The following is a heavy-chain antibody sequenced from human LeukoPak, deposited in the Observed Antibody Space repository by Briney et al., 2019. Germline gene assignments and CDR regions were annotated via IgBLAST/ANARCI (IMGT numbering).Heavy chain of an antibody. V-gene: IGHV3-30*02. J-gene: IGHJ6*03. CDR2: IQYDGSNK. Sequence: PGGSLRLSCTASGFTFSSYSLNWVRQAPGKGLEWVAFIQYDGSNKYYADSVQGRFTISRDNSKSTLYLQMNSLRAEDTAVYYCAKDWYYYGSGKVFYMDVWGKGTTVAVSS. CDR1: GFTFSSYS. CDR3: AKDWYYYGSGKVFYMDV. D-gene: IGHD3-10*01.